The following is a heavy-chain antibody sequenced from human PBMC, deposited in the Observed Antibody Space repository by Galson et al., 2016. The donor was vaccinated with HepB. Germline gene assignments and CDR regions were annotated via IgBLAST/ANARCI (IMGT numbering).Heavy chain of an antibody. D-gene: IGHD2-15*01. V-gene: IGHV3-53*01. CDR1: GFIVSSYY. CDR2: FYSGGTT. CDR3: AGGRLYRRDGACYWYFQY. J-gene: IGHJ1*01. Sequence: SLRLSCAASGFIVSSYYMSWVRQAPGRGLEWVSVFYSGGTTYYADSVKGRFSISRDNSKNTLYLQMNSLRAEDTALYYCAGGRLYRRDGACYWYFQYWGLGTLVTVSS.